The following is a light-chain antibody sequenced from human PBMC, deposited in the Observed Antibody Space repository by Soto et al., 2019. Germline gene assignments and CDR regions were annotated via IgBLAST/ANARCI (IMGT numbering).Light chain of an antibody. V-gene: IGLV2-14*01. CDR3: SSYTTSSTRV. Sequence: QSVLTQPASVSGSPGQSITISCTGTSSDVGGYHSVSWYQQHPGIAPKLMIYEVSNRPSGVSNRFSGSKSGNTASLTISGLQAEDEADYYCSSYTTSSTRVFGGGTKLTVL. J-gene: IGLJ2*01. CDR1: SSDVGGYHS. CDR2: EVS.